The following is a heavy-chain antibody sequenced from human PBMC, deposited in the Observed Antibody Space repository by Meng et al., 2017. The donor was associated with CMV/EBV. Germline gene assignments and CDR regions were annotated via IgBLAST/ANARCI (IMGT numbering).Heavy chain of an antibody. V-gene: IGHV3-30-3*01. J-gene: IGHJ4*02. CDR3: ARAPEMTTEFDY. Sequence: SCAASGFTFSSYAMHWVRQAPGKGLEWVAVISYDGSNKYYADSVKGRFTISRDNSKNTLYLQMNSLRAEDTAVYYCARAPEMTTEFDYWGQGTLVTVSS. CDR1: GFTFSSYA. D-gene: IGHD4-17*01. CDR2: ISYDGSNK.